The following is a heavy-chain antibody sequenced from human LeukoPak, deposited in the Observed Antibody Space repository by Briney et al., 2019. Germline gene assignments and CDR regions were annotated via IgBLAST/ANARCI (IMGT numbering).Heavy chain of an antibody. Sequence: GGSLRLSCAASGFTVSSNYMSWVRQAPGKGLQWVSVIYSGGSTYYADSVKGRFTISRDNAKNSLYLQMNSLRAEDTAVYYCARVLHKRNYDSSTYYGYWGQGTLVTVSS. V-gene: IGHV3-53*03. CDR1: GFTVSSNY. CDR3: ARVLHKRNYDSSTYYGY. J-gene: IGHJ4*02. CDR2: IYSGGST. D-gene: IGHD3-22*01.